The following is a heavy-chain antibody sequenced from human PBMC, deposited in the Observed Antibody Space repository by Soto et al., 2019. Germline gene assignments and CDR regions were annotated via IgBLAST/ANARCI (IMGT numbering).Heavy chain of an antibody. Sequence: GESLKISCKGSGYSFTSYWIGWVRQMPGKGLEWMGIIYPGDSDTRYSPSFQGQVTISADKSISTAYLQWSSLKASDTAMYYCARNKYDFWSGYCTLGYWGQGTPVTFSS. CDR3: ARNKYDFWSGYCTLGY. D-gene: IGHD3-3*01. V-gene: IGHV5-51*01. J-gene: IGHJ4*02. CDR2: IYPGDSDT. CDR1: GYSFTSYW.